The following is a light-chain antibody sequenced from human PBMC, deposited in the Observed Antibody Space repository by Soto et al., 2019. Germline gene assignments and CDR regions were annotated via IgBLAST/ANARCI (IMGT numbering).Light chain of an antibody. CDR2: GAS. Sequence: EMVMTQSPATLSVSPGERATLSCRASQSVSTNLAWYQQKPGQSPRLLIYGASTRATSIPARFSGSGSGTEFTLTISSLQSEDFAVYYCQQYNYWPPMYTFGQGTKLEIK. CDR1: QSVSTN. V-gene: IGKV3-15*01. CDR3: QQYNYWPPMYT. J-gene: IGKJ2*01.